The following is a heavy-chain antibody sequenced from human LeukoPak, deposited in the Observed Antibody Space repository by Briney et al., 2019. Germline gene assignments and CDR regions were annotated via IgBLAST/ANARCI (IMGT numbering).Heavy chain of an antibody. J-gene: IGHJ4*02. CDR1: GFTFSSYG. CDR2: IRYDGSNK. Sequence: GGSLRLSCAASGFTFSSYGMHWVRQAPGKGLEWVAFIRYDGSNKYYADSVKGRFTISRDNSKNTLYLQMNSLRAEDTAVYYCARDKYQLLGFFDYWGQGTLVTVSS. D-gene: IGHD2-2*01. CDR3: ARDKYQLLGFFDY. V-gene: IGHV3-30*02.